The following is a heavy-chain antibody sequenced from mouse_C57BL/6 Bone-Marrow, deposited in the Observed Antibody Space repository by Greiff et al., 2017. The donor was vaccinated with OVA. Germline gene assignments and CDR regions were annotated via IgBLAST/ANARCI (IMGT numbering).Heavy chain of an antibody. Sequence: QVQLQQSDAELVKPGASVKISCKVSGYTFTDYTIHWMKQRPEQGLEWIGYIYPRDGSTKSNEKFKGKATLTADKSSSTAYMQLNSLTSEDSAVYFCAREGYYGSSLRFDYWGQGTTLTVSS. CDR3: AREGYYGSSLRFDY. CDR2: IYPRDGST. J-gene: IGHJ2*01. CDR1: GYTFTDYT. D-gene: IGHD1-1*01. V-gene: IGHV1-78*01.